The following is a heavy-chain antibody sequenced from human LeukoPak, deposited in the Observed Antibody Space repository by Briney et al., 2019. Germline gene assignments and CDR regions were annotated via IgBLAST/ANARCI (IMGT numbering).Heavy chain of an antibody. CDR3: ATEGFYYDSSGYPVRYFDY. J-gene: IGHJ4*02. D-gene: IGHD3-22*01. CDR2: FDPEDGET. Sequence: ASVKVSCKVSGYTLTELSMHWVRRAPGKGLEWMGGFDPEDGETIYAQKFQGRVTMTEDTSTDTAYMELSSLRSEDTAVYYCATEGFYYDSSGYPVRYFDYWGQGTLVTVSS. V-gene: IGHV1-24*01. CDR1: GYTLTELS.